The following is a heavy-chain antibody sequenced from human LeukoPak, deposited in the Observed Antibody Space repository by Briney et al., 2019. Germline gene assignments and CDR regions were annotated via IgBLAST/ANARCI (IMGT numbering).Heavy chain of an antibody. V-gene: IGHV3-30*03. CDR1: GFTFRSHG. Sequence: GGSLRLSCAASGFTFRSHGIHWVRQAPGKGLECVALISYDRGETYYADSVRGRFTISRDNSKDTVYLHMSSLRADDTAVYHCARLGDAVPAYYYYYMDVWGKGTTVTISS. J-gene: IGHJ6*03. D-gene: IGHD2-2*01. CDR3: ARLGDAVPAYYYYYMDV. CDR2: ISYDRGET.